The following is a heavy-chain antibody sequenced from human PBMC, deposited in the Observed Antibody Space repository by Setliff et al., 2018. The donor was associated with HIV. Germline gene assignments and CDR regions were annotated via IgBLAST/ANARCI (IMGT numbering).Heavy chain of an antibody. Sequence: SETLSLTCAVYGGSFSGYSWTWIRQPPGKGLEWIGEINHSGSTNYNPSLKSRVTISVDTSKNQFSLKLSSVTAADTAVYYCARGRALGVWGQGTMVTVSS. CDR2: INHSGST. D-gene: IGHD3-3*02. V-gene: IGHV4-34*01. J-gene: IGHJ3*01. CDR1: GGSFSGYS. CDR3: ARGRALGV.